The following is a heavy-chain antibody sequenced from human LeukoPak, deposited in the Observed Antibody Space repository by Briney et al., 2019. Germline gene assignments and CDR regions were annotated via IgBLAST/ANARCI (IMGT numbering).Heavy chain of an antibody. CDR1: GESFSGYY. Sequence: SETLSLTCAVYGESFSGYYWSWIRQPPGKGLEWIGEINHSGSTNYNPSLKSRVTISVDTSKNQFSLKLSSVTAADTAVYYCARGSLKTTVTTSSFDPWGQGTLVTVSS. CDR2: INHSGST. V-gene: IGHV4-34*01. D-gene: IGHD4-17*01. J-gene: IGHJ5*02. CDR3: ARGSLKTTVTTSSFDP.